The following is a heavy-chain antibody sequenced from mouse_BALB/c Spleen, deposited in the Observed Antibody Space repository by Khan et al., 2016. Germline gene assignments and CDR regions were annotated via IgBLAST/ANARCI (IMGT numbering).Heavy chain of an antibody. CDR3: ARGIYDYGFAY. J-gene: IGHJ3*01. CDR2: IDPANDDT. V-gene: IGHV14-3*02. CDR1: GFNIKDTY. Sequence: EVQLQESGAEFVKPVASVKLSCTASGFNIKDTYIHWVKQRPEQGLAWIGRIDPANDDTRYDPKFQGKATITADTSSNTAYLQLSSLTSEDTSVYYCARGIYDYGFAYWGQGTLVTVSA. D-gene: IGHD2-4*01.